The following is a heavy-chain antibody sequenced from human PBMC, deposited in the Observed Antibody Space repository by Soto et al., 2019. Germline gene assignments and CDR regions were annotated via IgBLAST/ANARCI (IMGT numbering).Heavy chain of an antibody. J-gene: IGHJ6*02. CDR1: GYTFSTHA. V-gene: IGHV1-3*01. D-gene: IGHD1-1*01. CDR2: INAGTGQI. Sequence: AAVKVSCKASGYTFSTHAMHGVRQAPGQSLEWLGWINAGTGQIKHSHRFQDRVTITRDTSARTAYMELSSLRSEDTAVYYCARGKGMEENYYYYGLDIWGQGATVTVSS. CDR3: ARGKGMEENYYYYGLDI.